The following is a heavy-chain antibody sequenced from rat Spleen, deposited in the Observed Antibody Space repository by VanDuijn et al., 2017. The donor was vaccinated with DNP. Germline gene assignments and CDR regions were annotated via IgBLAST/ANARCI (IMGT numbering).Heavy chain of an antibody. Sequence: EVQLVESGGDLVQPGRSLKLSCVASGFAFSYYWMAWVRQVPGKGLEWVASITSSGGSTYYADSVKGRFTISRDDAKSGLYLQMNSLKSEDTATYYCARGSTSIYWYFDFWGPGTMVTVSS. J-gene: IGHJ1*01. D-gene: IGHD3-1*01. V-gene: IGHV5-31*01. CDR2: ITSSGGST. CDR3: ARGSTSIYWYFDF. CDR1: GFAFSYYW.